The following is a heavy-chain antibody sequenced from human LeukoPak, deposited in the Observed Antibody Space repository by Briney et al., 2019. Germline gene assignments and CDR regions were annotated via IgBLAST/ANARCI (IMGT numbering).Heavy chain of an antibody. D-gene: IGHD3-10*01. CDR2: INHSGST. J-gene: IGHJ5*02. V-gene: IGHV4-34*01. CDR3: ARRYITMVRGVTWFDP. CDR1: GGSFSVYY. Sequence: PSETLSLTCAVYGGSFSVYYWSWIRQPPGKGLEWIGEINHSGSTYYNPSLKSRVTISVDTSKNQFSLKLSSLTAADTAVYYCARRYITMVRGVTWFDPWGQGTLVTVSS.